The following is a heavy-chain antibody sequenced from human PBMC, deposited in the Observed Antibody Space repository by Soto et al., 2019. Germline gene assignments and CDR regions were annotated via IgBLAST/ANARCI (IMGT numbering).Heavy chain of an antibody. D-gene: IGHD3-3*01. V-gene: IGHV3-30*18. J-gene: IGHJ6*04. CDR3: AKDYDLWSGYYSGSSMDV. CDR2: ISYDGSNK. CDR1: GFTFSSYG. Sequence: QVQLVESGGGVVQPGRSLRLSCAASGFTFSSYGMHWVRQAPGKGLEWVAVISYDGSNKYYADSVKGRFTISRDNSKNTLYLQMNSLRAEDTAVYYCAKDYDLWSGYYSGSSMDVWGKGTTVTVSS.